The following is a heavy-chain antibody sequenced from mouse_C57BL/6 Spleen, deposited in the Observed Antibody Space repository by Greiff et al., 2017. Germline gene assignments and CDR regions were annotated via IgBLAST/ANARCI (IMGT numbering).Heavy chain of an antibody. V-gene: IGHV5-16*01. D-gene: IGHD3-3*01. Sequence: EVMLVESEGGLVQPGSSMKLSCTASGFTFSDYYMAWVRQVPEKGLEWVANINYDGSSTYYLDSLKSRFIISRDNAKNILYLQMSSLKSEDTATYYCARDRDNCFDYWGQGTTLTVSS. J-gene: IGHJ2*01. CDR3: ARDRDNCFDY. CDR2: INYDGSST. CDR1: GFTFSDYY.